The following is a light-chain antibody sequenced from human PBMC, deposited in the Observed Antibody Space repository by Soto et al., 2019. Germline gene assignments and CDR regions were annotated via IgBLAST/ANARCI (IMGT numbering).Light chain of an antibody. J-gene: IGLJ1*01. V-gene: IGLV2-8*01. CDR1: SSDIGAYFY. CDR2: EVS. Sequence: QSALTQPPSASGSPGQSVTISCTGTSSDIGAYFYVSWYQQHPGKARKVMISEVSRRPSGVPERFSGSNSGNMASLPVSGLQSDDEAHYYCSSYAGSNNFGLGTWTKV. CDR3: SSYAGSNNFG.